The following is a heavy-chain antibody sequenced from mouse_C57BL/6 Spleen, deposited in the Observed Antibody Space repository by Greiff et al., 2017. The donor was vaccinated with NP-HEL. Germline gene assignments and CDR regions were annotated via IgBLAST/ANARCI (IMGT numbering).Heavy chain of an antibody. CDR1: GYTFTDYE. CDR3: TRWLTSYYAMDY. V-gene: IGHV1-15*01. CDR2: IDPETGGT. J-gene: IGHJ4*01. D-gene: IGHD2-2*01. Sequence: QVQLQQSGAELVRPGASVTLSCKASGYTFTDYEMHWVKQTPVHGLEWIGAIDPETGGTAYNQKFKGKAILTADKSSSTAYMELRSLTSEDSAVYYCTRWLTSYYAMDYWGQGTSVTVSS.